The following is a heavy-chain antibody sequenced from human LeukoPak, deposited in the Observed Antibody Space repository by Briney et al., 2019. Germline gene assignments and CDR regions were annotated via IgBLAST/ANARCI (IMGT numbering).Heavy chain of an antibody. D-gene: IGHD1-7*01. CDR1: GFTFDGYG. CDR2: INSNGGST. J-gene: IGHJ4*02. Sequence: GGSLRLSCAASGFTFDGYGMSWVRQAPGKGLEGVSGINSNGGSTGYADSVKGRFTISRDNAKNSLYLQMNSLRAEDTALYYCARERYNWNYGSPTFDYWGQGTLVTVSS. V-gene: IGHV3-20*04. CDR3: ARERYNWNYGSPTFDY.